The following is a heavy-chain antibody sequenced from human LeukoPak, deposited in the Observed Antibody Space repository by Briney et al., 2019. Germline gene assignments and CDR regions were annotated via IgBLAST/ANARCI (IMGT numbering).Heavy chain of an antibody. Sequence: SETLSLTCTVSGGSISSSNYYWDWIRLPPGKGLEWIGNIYYSGSTYYNPSLKSRVTISVDTSKNQFSLKLSSVTAADTAIYYCARRGYSGSYYWSDPWGQGTLVTVSS. V-gene: IGHV4-39*01. J-gene: IGHJ5*02. CDR3: ARRGYSGSYYWSDP. CDR2: IYYSGST. CDR1: GGSISSSNYY. D-gene: IGHD1-26*01.